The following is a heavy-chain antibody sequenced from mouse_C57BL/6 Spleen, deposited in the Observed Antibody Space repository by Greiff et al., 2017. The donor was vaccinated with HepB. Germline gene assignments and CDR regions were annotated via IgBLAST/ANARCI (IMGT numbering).Heavy chain of an antibody. CDR1: GYTFTSYW. Sequence: QVQLKQPGAELVRPGSSVKLSCKASGYTFTSYWMHWVKQRPIQGLEWIGNIDPSDSETHYNQKFKDKATLTVDKSSSTAYMQLSSLTSEDSAVYYCARTPLGYYGYDGGVYYFDYWGQGTTLTVSS. J-gene: IGHJ2*01. D-gene: IGHD2-2*01. CDR3: ARTPLGYYGYDGGVYYFDY. CDR2: IDPSDSET. V-gene: IGHV1-52*01.